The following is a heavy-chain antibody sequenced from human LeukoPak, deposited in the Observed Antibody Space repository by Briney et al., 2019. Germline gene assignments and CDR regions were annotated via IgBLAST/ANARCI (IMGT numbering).Heavy chain of an antibody. CDR1: GFTFSSYE. CDR3: ARAPGNWAAAGIDY. Sequence: GGSQRLSCAASGFTFSSYEMNWVRQAPGKGLEWVSYISSSGSTIYYADSVKGRFTISRDNAKNSLYLQMNSLRAEDTAAYYCARAPGNWAAAGIDYWGQGTLVTVSS. CDR2: ISSSGSTI. D-gene: IGHD6-13*01. V-gene: IGHV3-48*03. J-gene: IGHJ4*02.